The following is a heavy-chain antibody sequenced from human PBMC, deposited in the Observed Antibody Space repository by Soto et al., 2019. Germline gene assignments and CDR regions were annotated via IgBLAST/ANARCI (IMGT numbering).Heavy chain of an antibody. CDR2: ISWNSGSI. CDR1: GFPFDDYG. J-gene: IGHJ6*02. Sequence: GGSLRLSCAASGFPFDDYGMSWVRQAPGKGLEWVSGISWNSGSIGYADSVKGRFTISRDNAKNSLYLQMNSLRAEDTALYYCAKGPYNKDSEYYYYYYGMDVWGQGTTVTVSS. D-gene: IGHD1-20*01. V-gene: IGHV3-9*01. CDR3: AKGPYNKDSEYYYYYYGMDV.